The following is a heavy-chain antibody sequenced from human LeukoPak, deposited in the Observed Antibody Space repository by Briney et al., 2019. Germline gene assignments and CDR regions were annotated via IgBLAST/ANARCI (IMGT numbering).Heavy chain of an antibody. V-gene: IGHV1-46*01. Sequence: ASVKVSCKAPGYTFTNYYIHWVRQAPGQGLEWMGIINPSIGTTSYAQKFQGRVTMTRDTSTSTVYMELSSLTSEDTAVYYCAKVVGASNGYFDYWGQGTLVTVSS. CDR3: AKVVGASNGYFDY. CDR1: GYTFTNYY. J-gene: IGHJ4*02. CDR2: INPSIGTT. D-gene: IGHD1-26*01.